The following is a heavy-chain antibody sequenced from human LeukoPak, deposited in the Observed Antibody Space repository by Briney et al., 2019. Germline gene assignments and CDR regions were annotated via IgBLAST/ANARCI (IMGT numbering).Heavy chain of an antibody. D-gene: IGHD3-9*01. CDR1: GYTFTSYD. J-gene: IGHJ2*01. CDR3: AREGSGYYDILTSYYNHWYFDL. Sequence: ASVKVSCKASGYTFTSYDINWVRQATGQGLEWMGWMNPNSGNTGYAQKFQGRVTMTRNTSISTAYMELSSLRSEDTAVYYCAREGSGYYDILTSYYNHWYFDLWGRGTLVTVSS. CDR2: MNPNSGNT. V-gene: IGHV1-8*01.